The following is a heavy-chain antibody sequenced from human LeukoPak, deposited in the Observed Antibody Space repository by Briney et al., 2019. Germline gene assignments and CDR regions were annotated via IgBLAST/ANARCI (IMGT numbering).Heavy chain of an antibody. V-gene: IGHV4-30-4*01. D-gene: IGHD2-15*01. CDR2: IYYSGST. CDR1: GGSISSGDYY. Sequence: PSETLSLTCTVSGGSISSGDYYWSWIRQPPGKGLEWIGYIYYSGSTYYNPSLKSRVTISVDTSKNQFSLKLSSVTAADTAVYYCARGVGYCSVGSGYNAEDGMVGRGQGTTVSLSS. J-gene: IGHJ6*02. CDR3: ARGVGYCSVGSGYNAEDGMVG.